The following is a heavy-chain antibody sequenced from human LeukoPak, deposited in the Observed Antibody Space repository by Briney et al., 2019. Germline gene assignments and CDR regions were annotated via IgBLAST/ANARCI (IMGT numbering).Heavy chain of an antibody. Sequence: SVKVSCKASGGTFSSYAISWVRQAPGQGLEWMGGIIPIFGTANYAQKFQGRVTITADKSTSTAYMELSSLRSEDTAVYYCARARSSYGYGDAFDIWGQGTMVTVSS. D-gene: IGHD5-18*01. J-gene: IGHJ3*02. CDR3: ARARSSYGYGDAFDI. V-gene: IGHV1-69*06. CDR2: IIPIFGTA. CDR1: GGTFSSYA.